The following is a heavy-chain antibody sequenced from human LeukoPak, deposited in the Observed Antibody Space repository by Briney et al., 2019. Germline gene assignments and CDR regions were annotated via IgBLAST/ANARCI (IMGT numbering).Heavy chain of an antibody. CDR2: IYYSGST. D-gene: IGHD4-17*01. V-gene: IGHV4-59*01. CDR1: GGSISSYY. J-gene: IGHJ3*02. Sequence: SETLSLTCTVSGGSISSYYWSWIRQPPGKGLEWIGYIYYSGSTNYNPPLKSRVTISVDTSKNQFSLKLSSVTAADTAVYYCARELRPGAFDIWGQGTMVTVSS. CDR3: ARELRPGAFDI.